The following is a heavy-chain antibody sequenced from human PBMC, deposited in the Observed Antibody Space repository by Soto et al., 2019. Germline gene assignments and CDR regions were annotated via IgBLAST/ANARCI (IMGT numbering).Heavy chain of an antibody. CDR3: AKAGVDTAMGGWAFDX. CDR1: GVTFSSYS. V-gene: IGHV3-23*01. D-gene: IGHD5-18*01. Sequence: LRLSCAASGVTFSSYSMSWVRQAPGKGLEWVSAISGIGVSTYYADSVDVRFTISRDNSNNTLYLQMNSLRAEDTAVYYCAKAGVDTAMGGWAFDXWGQVTMVTVS. J-gene: IGHJ3*02. CDR2: ISGIGVST.